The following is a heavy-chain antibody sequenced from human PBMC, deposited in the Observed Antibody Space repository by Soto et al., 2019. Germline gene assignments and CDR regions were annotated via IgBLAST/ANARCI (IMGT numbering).Heavy chain of an antibody. CDR1: GLTFSNYA. CDR3: AKERSPSLNRGEYGLDV. Sequence: GGSLRLSCAASGLTFSNYAMSWARQAPGKGLEWVSAISGTGGSTYYADSVKGRFTISRDNSKNTPYLQMNSLRAQDTAVYYCAKERSPSLNRGEYGLDVWGQGTTVTV. D-gene: IGHD3-10*01. V-gene: IGHV3-23*01. CDR2: ISGTGGST. J-gene: IGHJ6*02.